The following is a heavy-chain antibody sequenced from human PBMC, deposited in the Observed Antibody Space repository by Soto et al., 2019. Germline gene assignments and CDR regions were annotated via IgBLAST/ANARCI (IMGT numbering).Heavy chain of an antibody. Sequence: QVQLQESGPGLVKPSETLSLTCTVSGGSVSSGSYYWNWIRQPPGKVLEWIGYIYYSGSTTYNPSLKSRVTISVDTSKNQFSLKVSSVTAADTAVYYCARADGPHSGSSWPLDVWGQGTTVTVSS. J-gene: IGHJ6*02. CDR3: ARADGPHSGSSWPLDV. D-gene: IGHD6-13*01. CDR1: GGSVSSGSYY. CDR2: IYYSGST. V-gene: IGHV4-61*01.